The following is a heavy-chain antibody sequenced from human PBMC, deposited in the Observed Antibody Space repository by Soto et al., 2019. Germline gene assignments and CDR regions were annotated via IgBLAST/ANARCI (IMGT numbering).Heavy chain of an antibody. CDR2: ISYDGSNK. D-gene: IGHD6-13*01. V-gene: IGHV3-30-3*01. Sequence: QVQLVESGGGVVQPGRSLRLSCAASGFTFSSYAMHWVRQAPGKGLEWVAVISYDGSNKYYADSVKGRFTISRDNSKNPLYLQMNSLRAEDTAVYYCARGKQQLVPYYYYYGMDVWGQGTTVTVSS. J-gene: IGHJ6*02. CDR3: ARGKQQLVPYYYYYGMDV. CDR1: GFTFSSYA.